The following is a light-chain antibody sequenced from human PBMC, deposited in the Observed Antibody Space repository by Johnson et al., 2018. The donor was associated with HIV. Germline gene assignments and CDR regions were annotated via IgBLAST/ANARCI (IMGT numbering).Light chain of an antibody. CDR3: GTWDNSLHPGGV. CDR1: SSNIRNNY. J-gene: IGLJ1*01. CDR2: ENN. Sequence: QLVLTQPPSVSAAPGQKVTISCSGTSSNIRNNYVSWYQQLPGTAPKLLIYENNKRPSGIPDRFSGSKSDTSATLAITGLQTGDEADYYCGTWDNSLHPGGVFGAGTKVTVL. V-gene: IGLV1-51*02.